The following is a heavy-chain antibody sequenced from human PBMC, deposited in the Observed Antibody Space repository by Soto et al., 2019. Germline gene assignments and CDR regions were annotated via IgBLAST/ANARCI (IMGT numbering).Heavy chain of an antibody. CDR2: MNAKSGDT. V-gene: IGHV1-8*02. J-gene: IGHJ6*02. CDR3: ARGNPFNYAGFDV. Sequence: ASVKVSCKASGGTFSSYAIIWVRQAPGQGPEWMGWMNAKSGDTFFPQRFQGKFNMTWDTSLSTAYMEVGSLTSDDTAIYYCARGNPFNYAGFDVWGQGTTVTVSS. CDR1: GGTFSSYA. D-gene: IGHD3-16*01.